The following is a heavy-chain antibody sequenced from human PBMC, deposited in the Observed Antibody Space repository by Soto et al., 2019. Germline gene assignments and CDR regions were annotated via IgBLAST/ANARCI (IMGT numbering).Heavy chain of an antibody. CDR2: IDPSDSYT. CDR3: ARHPHYYDSSGYNWFDP. D-gene: IGHD3-22*01. J-gene: IGHJ5*02. CDR1: GYSFTSYW. Sequence: GESLKISCKGSGYSFTSYWISWVRQMPGKGLEWMGRIDPSDSYTNYSPSFQGHVTISADKSISTAYLQWSSLKASDTAMYYCARHPHYYDSSGYNWFDPWGQGTLVTVSS. V-gene: IGHV5-10-1*01.